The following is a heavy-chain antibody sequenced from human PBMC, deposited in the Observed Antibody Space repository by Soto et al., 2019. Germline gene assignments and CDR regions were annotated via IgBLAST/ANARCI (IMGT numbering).Heavy chain of an antibody. V-gene: IGHV3-15*01. CDR2: VKRKTNGGTT. D-gene: IGHD3-10*01. J-gene: IGHJ4*02. Sequence: EVQLVESGGGLVKPGGSLRLSCAASGFTFTNAWMSWVRQAPGKGLEWVGRVKRKTNGGTTDYAAPVKDRFNISRDDSKLTLYLHMNNLKTEDTAVYYCATCYGSGTDCQEDYLAFWGQGTPVTVSS. CDR1: GFTFTNAW. CDR3: ATCYGSGTDCQEDYLAF.